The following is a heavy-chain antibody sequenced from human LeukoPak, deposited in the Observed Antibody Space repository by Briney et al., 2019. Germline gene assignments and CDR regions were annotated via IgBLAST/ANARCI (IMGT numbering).Heavy chain of an antibody. J-gene: IGHJ3*02. V-gene: IGHV3-23*01. CDR3: ARGNTVTTPDAFDI. CDR1: GFTFSSYA. Sequence: GGSLRLSCAASGFTFSSYAMSWVRQPPGKGLEWVSTITGSGGSTYYADSVKGRFTISRDSSKDTLYLQMNSLRAEDTAVYYCARGNTVTTPDAFDIWGQGTMVTVSS. D-gene: IGHD4-17*01. CDR2: ITGSGGST.